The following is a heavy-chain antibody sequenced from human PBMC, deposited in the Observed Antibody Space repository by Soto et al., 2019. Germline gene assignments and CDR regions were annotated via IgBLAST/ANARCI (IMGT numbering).Heavy chain of an antibody. J-gene: IGHJ4*02. Sequence: GASVKVSCKASGYTFTSYGISWVRQAPGQGLEWMGWISAYNGNTNYAQKLQGRVTMTTDTSTSTAYMELRSLRSDDTAVYYCAYGMGYYGSGSPFVYWGQGTLVTAPQ. D-gene: IGHD3-10*01. CDR1: GYTFTSYG. CDR2: ISAYNGNT. V-gene: IGHV1-18*01. CDR3: AYGMGYYGSGSPFVY.